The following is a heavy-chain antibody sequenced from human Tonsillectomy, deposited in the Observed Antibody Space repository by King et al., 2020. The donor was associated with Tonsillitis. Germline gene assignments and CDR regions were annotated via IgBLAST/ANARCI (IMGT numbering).Heavy chain of an antibody. Sequence: VQLQQSGPGLVKPSQTLSLPCAISGDSVSSNSAAWTWIRQSPSRGLEWLGRTYYRSKWYNDYEVSVKSRITINPDTSKNQFSLQLNSVTPEDTAVYYCARGAYCIGCSCYANWGQGTLVTVSS. J-gene: IGHJ4*02. D-gene: IGHD2-15*01. CDR2: TYYRSKWYN. CDR3: ARGAYCIGCSCYAN. V-gene: IGHV6-1*01. CDR1: GDSVSSNSAA.